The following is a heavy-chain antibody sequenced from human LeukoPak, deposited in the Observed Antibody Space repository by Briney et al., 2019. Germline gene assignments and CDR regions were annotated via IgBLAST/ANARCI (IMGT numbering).Heavy chain of an antibody. Sequence: GGSLRLSCAASGFTFSSYSMSWVRQAPGKGLEWVSSISYTGTYIYYADSVKGRFTISRDNAQNSLYLQMNSLRAEDTAIYYCVRDRGTYRPIDYWGQGTLVTVSS. CDR1: GFTFSSYS. D-gene: IGHD1-26*01. CDR3: VRDRGTYRPIDY. V-gene: IGHV3-21*04. CDR2: ISYTGTYI. J-gene: IGHJ4*02.